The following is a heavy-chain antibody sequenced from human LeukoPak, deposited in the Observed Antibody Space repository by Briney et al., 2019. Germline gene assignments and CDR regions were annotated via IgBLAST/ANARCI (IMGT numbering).Heavy chain of an antibody. Sequence: GSLRLSCAASGFSFSSYEMNWVRQAPGKGLEWVSYITSSGTTIYYADSVKGRFTISRDNAKNSLYLQMNSLRAEDTAVYYCAELGITMIGGVWGKGTTVTISS. D-gene: IGHD3-10*02. CDR3: AELGITMIGGV. V-gene: IGHV3-48*03. CDR2: ITSSGTTI. J-gene: IGHJ6*04. CDR1: GFSFSSYE.